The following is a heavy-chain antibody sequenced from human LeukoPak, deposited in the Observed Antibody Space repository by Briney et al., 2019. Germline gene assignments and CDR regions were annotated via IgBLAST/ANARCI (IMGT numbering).Heavy chain of an antibody. CDR3: ARGNRPAFDY. J-gene: IGHJ4*02. Sequence: GGSLRLSCAASGFTFSTYSMNWVRQAPGKGLEWVAVIWYDGSHENYADSVKGRFTISRDNSKNTLYLQMNSLRVEDTAVYYCARGNRPAFDYWGQGTLVTVSS. V-gene: IGHV3-33*08. D-gene: IGHD1-14*01. CDR1: GFTFSTYS. CDR2: IWYDGSHE.